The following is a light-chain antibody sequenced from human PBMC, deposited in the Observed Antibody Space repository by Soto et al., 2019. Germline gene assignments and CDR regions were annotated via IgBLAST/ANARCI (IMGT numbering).Light chain of an antibody. CDR3: QQSYTTPLT. CDR2: AAA. CDR1: QSFSSY. Sequence: DIQMTQSPSSLSASVGDRVTITCRASQSFSSYLNWYQQKPGKAPNLLIYAAATLQSGVTSRFSGSGSGPDFTLTIRSLQPEDFATYYCQQSYTTPLTFGGGTKVEIK. J-gene: IGKJ4*01. V-gene: IGKV1-39*01.